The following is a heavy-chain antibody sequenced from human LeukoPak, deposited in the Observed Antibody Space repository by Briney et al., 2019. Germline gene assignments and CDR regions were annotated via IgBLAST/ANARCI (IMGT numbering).Heavy chain of an antibody. Sequence: GGSLRLSCAASGFTFSSYSMNWVRQAPGKGLEWVSYISSSSSTIYYADSVKGRFTISRDSAKNSLALQMHSLRAEDTAVYYCTGGSDKVLSGEYYYYMDVWGTGTTVTVSS. CDR1: GFTFSSYS. V-gene: IGHV3-48*04. CDR2: ISSSSSTI. CDR3: TGGSDKVLSGEYYYYMDV. D-gene: IGHD2/OR15-2a*01. J-gene: IGHJ6*03.